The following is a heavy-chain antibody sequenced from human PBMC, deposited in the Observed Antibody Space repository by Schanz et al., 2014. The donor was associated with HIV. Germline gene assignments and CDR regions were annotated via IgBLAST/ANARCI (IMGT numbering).Heavy chain of an antibody. V-gene: IGHV3-9*01. CDR1: GFTFSSYA. J-gene: IGHJ6*02. D-gene: IGHD1-26*01. Sequence: EVQLLESGGGLVQPGGSLRLSCAASGFTFSSYAMSWVRQAPGRGLEWVSGISWNRGRLGYGDAVKGRFTVSRDNANNFLYLQMNDLRVEDTAVYYCAKGIMGATEYYYGMDVWGQGTTVIVSS. CDR2: ISWNRGRL. CDR3: AKGIMGATEYYYGMDV.